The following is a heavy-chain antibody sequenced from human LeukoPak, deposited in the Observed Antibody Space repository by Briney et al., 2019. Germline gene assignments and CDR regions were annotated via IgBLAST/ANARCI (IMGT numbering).Heavy chain of an antibody. CDR1: GGSISSGSYY. V-gene: IGHV4-61*02. D-gene: IGHD5-18*01. CDR2: IHTSGST. Sequence: SETLSLTCTVSGGSISSGSYYWSWIRQPAGKGLEWIGRIHTSGSTNYNPSLKSRVTISVDTSKNQFSLKLSSVTAADTAVYYCATTPQRGYSYGWGTDAFDIWGQGTMVTVSS. J-gene: IGHJ3*02. CDR3: ATTPQRGYSYGWGTDAFDI.